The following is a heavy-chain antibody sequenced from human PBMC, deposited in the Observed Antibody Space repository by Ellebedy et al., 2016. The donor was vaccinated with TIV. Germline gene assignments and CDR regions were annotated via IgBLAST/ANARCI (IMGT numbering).Heavy chain of an antibody. CDR1: GFTFSSYA. V-gene: IGHV3-23*01. CDR3: AKEGMAHYSGDAFDI. D-gene: IGHD3-10*01. CDR2: ISGSGGST. Sequence: GESLKISXAASGFTFSSYAMSWVRQAPGKGLEWVSAISGSGGSTYYADSVKGRFTISRDNSKNTLYLQMNSLRAEDTAVYYCAKEGMAHYSGDAFDIWGQGTMVTVSS. J-gene: IGHJ3*02.